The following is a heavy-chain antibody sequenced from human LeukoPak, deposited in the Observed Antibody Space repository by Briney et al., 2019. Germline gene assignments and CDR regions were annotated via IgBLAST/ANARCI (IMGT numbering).Heavy chain of an antibody. CDR3: ARDHYWAFDS. Sequence: GGSLRLSCEASGFIFSSFSMNWVRQAPGKGLEWIVYIRGRSTDISYADSAKGRFTISRDDAKNSLFLQMGSLRTEDTAVYYCARDHYWAFDSWGQGTLVTVSS. D-gene: IGHD2-8*02. CDR1: GFIFSSFS. V-gene: IGHV3-21*05. CDR2: IRGRSTDI. J-gene: IGHJ4*02.